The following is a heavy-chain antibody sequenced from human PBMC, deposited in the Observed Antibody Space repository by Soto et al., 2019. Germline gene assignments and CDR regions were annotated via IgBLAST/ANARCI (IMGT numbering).Heavy chain of an antibody. CDR3: AVALNQPYYDFWSGSVY. CDR2: IIPILGIA. D-gene: IGHD3-3*01. CDR1: GGTFSSYT. Sequence: ASVKVSCKASGGTFSSYTISWVRQAPGQGLEWMGRIIPILGIANYAQKFQGRVTITADKSTSTAYMELSSLRSEDTAVYYCAVALNQPYYDFWSGSVYWGQGTLVTVSS. V-gene: IGHV1-69*02. J-gene: IGHJ4*02.